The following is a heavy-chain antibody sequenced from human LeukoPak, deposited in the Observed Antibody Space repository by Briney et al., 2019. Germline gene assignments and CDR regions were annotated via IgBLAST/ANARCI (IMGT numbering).Heavy chain of an antibody. Sequence: SETLSLTCTVSGGSISRYYWSWIRQPPGKGLEWIGEINHSGSTNYNPSLKSRVTISVDTSKNQFSLKLSSVTAADTAVYYCARLIYRGVIQYYYYMDVWGKGTTVTISS. J-gene: IGHJ6*03. CDR2: INHSGST. D-gene: IGHD3-10*01. V-gene: IGHV4-34*01. CDR3: ARLIYRGVIQYYYYMDV. CDR1: GGSISRYY.